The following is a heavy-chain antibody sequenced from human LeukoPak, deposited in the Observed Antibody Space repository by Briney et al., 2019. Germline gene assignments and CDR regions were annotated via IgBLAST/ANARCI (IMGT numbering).Heavy chain of an antibody. CDR1: GYTFTSYG. V-gene: IGHV1-18*01. D-gene: IGHD6-13*01. J-gene: IGHJ4*02. CDR2: ISAYNGNT. Sequence: ASVKVSCKASGYTFTSYGISWVRQAPGQGLEWMGWISAYNGNTNYAQKLQGRVTMTTDTSTSTAYMELSSLRSEDTAVYYCARDRGYSSSWYPFFDYWGQGTLVTVSS. CDR3: ARDRGYSSSWYPFFDY.